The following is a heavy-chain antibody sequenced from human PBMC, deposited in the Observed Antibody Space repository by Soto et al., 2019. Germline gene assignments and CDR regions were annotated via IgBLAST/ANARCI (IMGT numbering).Heavy chain of an antibody. D-gene: IGHD3-22*01. J-gene: IGHJ3*02. CDR3: ARDRLGYYYDSPHAFDI. CDR2: IKQDGSEK. CDR1: GFTFSSYW. Sequence: GGSLRLSCAASGFTFSSYWMSWVRQAPGKGLEWVANIKQDGSEKYYVDSVKGRFTISRDNAKNSLYLQMNSLRAEDTAVYYCARDRLGYYYDSPHAFDIWGQGTMVTVSS. V-gene: IGHV3-7*05.